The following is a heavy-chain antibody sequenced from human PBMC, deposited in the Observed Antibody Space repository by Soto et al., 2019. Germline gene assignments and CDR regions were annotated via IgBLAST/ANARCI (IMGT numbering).Heavy chain of an antibody. CDR3: ATGPGSSGMMGWFDP. Sequence: SETLSLTCTVSGGSISSYYWSWIRQPPGKGLEWIGYIYNTGSTNYNPSLKSRLAISVDTSKNQFSLKLTSVTAADTAVYYCATGPGSSGMMGWFDPWGQGTLVTVSS. J-gene: IGHJ5*02. CDR2: IYNTGST. D-gene: IGHD3-22*01. CDR1: GGSISSYY. V-gene: IGHV4-59*01.